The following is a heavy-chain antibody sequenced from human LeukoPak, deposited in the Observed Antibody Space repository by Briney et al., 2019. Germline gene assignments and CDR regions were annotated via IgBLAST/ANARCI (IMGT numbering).Heavy chain of an antibody. J-gene: IGHJ4*02. CDR2: IYPGDSDT. Sequence: GESLKISCKGSGYTFTSYWIGWVRQMPGKGLEWMGIIYPGDSDTRYSPSFQGQVTISADKSISTAYLQWSSLKASDTAMYYCARRYCSGSRCYLFDYWGQGTLVTVSS. D-gene: IGHD2-15*01. CDR3: ARRYCSGSRCYLFDY. V-gene: IGHV5-51*01. CDR1: GYTFTSYW.